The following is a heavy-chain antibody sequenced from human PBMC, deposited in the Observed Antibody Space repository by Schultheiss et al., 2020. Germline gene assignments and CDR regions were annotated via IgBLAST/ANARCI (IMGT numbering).Heavy chain of an antibody. CDR3: ATSGDSTRQPFDF. Sequence: GGSLRLSCVDSGFTLSSYAMNWVRQAPGKGLEWLSFISSTSATIYYLNSVKGRFTISRDNSKNSLYLQLNNLRAEDTAVYYCATSGDSTRQPFDFWGRGTLVTVSA. V-gene: IGHV3-48*04. J-gene: IGHJ4*02. CDR1: GFTLSSYA. D-gene: IGHD2-21*01. CDR2: ISSTSATI.